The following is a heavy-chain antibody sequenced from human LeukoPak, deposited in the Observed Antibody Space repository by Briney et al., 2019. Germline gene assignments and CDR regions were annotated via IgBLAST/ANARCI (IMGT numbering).Heavy chain of an antibody. CDR1: GFTFSDHY. V-gene: IGHV1-2*02. Sequence: GASLKVSCETSGFTFSDHYMHWLRQAPRQGLEWMGWIKPDSVATNYAQKFQGRFTMSRDMSISTVYMELSSLTSDDTAMYWCARDHDYGPDYWGQGTLVTVSA. D-gene: IGHD4/OR15-4a*01. CDR2: IKPDSVAT. J-gene: IGHJ4*02. CDR3: ARDHDYGPDY.